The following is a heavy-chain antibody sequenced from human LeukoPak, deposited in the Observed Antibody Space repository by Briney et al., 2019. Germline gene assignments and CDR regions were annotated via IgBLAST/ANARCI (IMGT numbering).Heavy chain of an antibody. CDR2: ISDSGST. D-gene: IGHD5-12*01. Sequence: SETLSLTCTVSGGSISTYVWSWIRQTAGKGLEWIGRISDSGSTRYNPSLKSRVTMLVDTSKNQFSLKLDSVTAADTAVYFCARGMAAAYDYNWFDPWGPGTLVTVSS. V-gene: IGHV4-4*07. J-gene: IGHJ5*02. CDR3: ARGMAAAYDYNWFDP. CDR1: GGSISTYV.